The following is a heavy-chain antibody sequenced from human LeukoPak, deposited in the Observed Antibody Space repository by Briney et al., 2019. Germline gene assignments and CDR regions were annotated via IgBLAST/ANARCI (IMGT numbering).Heavy chain of an antibody. CDR2: ISGSGTTT. V-gene: IGHV3-23*01. CDR1: GLTFSQYG. Sequence: PGGSLRLSCAASGLTFSQYGMSWVRQAPGKGLEWVSGISGSGTTTYYADSVRGRFTISRDNAKNSLYLQMNSLRAEDTAVYYCASGVIIATAGSLDYWGQGTLVTVSS. J-gene: IGHJ4*02. CDR3: ASGVIIATAGSLDY. D-gene: IGHD6-13*01.